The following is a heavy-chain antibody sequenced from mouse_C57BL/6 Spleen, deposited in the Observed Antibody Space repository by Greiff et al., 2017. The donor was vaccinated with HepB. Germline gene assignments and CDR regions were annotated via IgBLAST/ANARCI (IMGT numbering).Heavy chain of an antibody. CDR2: IYPGSGST. D-gene: IGHD2-3*01. J-gene: IGHJ1*03. CDR3: ARRGYSYWYFDV. CDR1: GYTFTSYW. Sequence: VQLQQSGAELVKPGASVKMSCKASGYTFTSYWITWVKQRPGQGLEWIGDIYPGSGSTNYNEKFKSKATLTVDTSSSTAYMQLSSLTSEDSAVYYCARRGYSYWYFDVWGTGTTVTVSS. V-gene: IGHV1-55*01.